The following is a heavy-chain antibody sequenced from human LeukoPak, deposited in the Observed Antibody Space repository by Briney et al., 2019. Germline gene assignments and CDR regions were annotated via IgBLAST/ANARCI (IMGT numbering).Heavy chain of an antibody. CDR3: ARATWIQLWLIHY. V-gene: IGHV4-34*01. Sequence: SETLSHTCAVYGGSFSGYYWSWIRQPPGKGLEWIGEINHSGSTNYNPSLKSRVTISVDTSKNQFSLKLSSVTAADTAVYYCARATWIQLWLIHYWGQGTLVTVSS. J-gene: IGHJ4*02. D-gene: IGHD5-18*01. CDR1: GGSFSGYY. CDR2: INHSGST.